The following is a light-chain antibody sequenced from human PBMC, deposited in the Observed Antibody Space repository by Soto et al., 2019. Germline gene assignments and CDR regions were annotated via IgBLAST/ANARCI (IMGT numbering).Light chain of an antibody. Sequence: DIVMTQSPDSLAVSLGERATINCKSSQSVLYSSSNKNYLAWYQQKPGQPPKLLIYWASTRESGVPDRFSGSGSGTDFTLTISSLQAEDVAVYYCQQYYSTLWTFGQGTKVDIK. CDR2: WAS. CDR1: QSVLYSSSNKNY. CDR3: QQYYSTLWT. V-gene: IGKV4-1*01. J-gene: IGKJ1*01.